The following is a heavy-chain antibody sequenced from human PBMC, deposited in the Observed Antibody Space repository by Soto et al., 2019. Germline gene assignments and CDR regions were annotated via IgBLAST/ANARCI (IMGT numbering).Heavy chain of an antibody. J-gene: IGHJ6*02. Sequence: SVKVSCKASGGTFSSYAISWVRQAPGQGPEWMGGIIPIFGTANYAQKFQGRVTITADESTSTAYMELSSLRSEDTAVYYCARDLAARLRYYYYGMDVWGQGTTVTVSS. CDR2: IIPIFGTA. CDR3: ARDLAARLRYYYYGMDV. CDR1: GGTFSSYA. V-gene: IGHV1-69*13. D-gene: IGHD6-6*01.